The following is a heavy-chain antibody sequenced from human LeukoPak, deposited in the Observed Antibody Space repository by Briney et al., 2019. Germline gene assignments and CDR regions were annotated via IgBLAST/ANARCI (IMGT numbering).Heavy chain of an antibody. CDR1: GGSISSGGYY. J-gene: IGHJ5*02. CDR3: ASAVYYYDSSGYYLNH. V-gene: IGHV4-31*03. Sequence: PSETLSLTCTVSGGSISSGGYYWSWIRQHPGKGLEWIGYIYYSGSTYYNPSLKSRVTISVDTSKNQFSLKLSSVTAADTAVYYCASAVYYYDSSGYYLNHWGQGTLVTVSS. CDR2: IYYSGST. D-gene: IGHD3-22*01.